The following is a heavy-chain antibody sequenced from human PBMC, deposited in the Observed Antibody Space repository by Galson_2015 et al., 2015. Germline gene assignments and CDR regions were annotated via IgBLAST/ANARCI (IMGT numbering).Heavy chain of an antibody. D-gene: IGHD1-1*01. V-gene: IGHV1-3*01. CDR3: ARDATYQLSCGRCMDV. CDR1: GDTFSSYR. J-gene: IGHJ6*03. Sequence: SVKVSCKVSGDTFSSYRMHWVRQAPGQTLEWMGWINADNGYTKYSQKFQGRVTITRDTSASTAYMELSSLRSDDTAVYYCARDATYQLSCGRCMDVWGKGTTVIVSS. CDR2: INADNGYT.